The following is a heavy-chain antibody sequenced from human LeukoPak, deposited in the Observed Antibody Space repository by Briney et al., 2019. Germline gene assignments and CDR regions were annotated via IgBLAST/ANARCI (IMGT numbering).Heavy chain of an antibody. V-gene: IGHV1-69*13. D-gene: IGHD2-21*02. CDR3: AVLLSVTAIGPLDDY. Sequence: SVKVSCKASGYTFTSYAISWVRQAPGQGLEWMGGIIPIFGTANYAQKFQGRVTITADESTSTAYMELSSLRSEDTAVYYCAVLLSVTAIGPLDDYWGQGTLVTVSS. J-gene: IGHJ4*02. CDR1: GYTFTSYA. CDR2: IIPIFGTA.